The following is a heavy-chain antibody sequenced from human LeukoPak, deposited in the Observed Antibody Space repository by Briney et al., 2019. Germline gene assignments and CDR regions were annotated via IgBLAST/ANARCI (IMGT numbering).Heavy chain of an antibody. CDR1: GYIFSDYW. CDR2: IYPGDSDT. V-gene: IGHV5-51*01. Sequence: PGESLKISCKGSGYIFSDYWIGWVRQMPGKGLEWMGIIYPGDSDTRYSPSFQGQVTISADKSISTAYLQWSSLKASDTAMYYCARLLNPYYYDSSGYYYWGQGTLVTVSS. CDR3: ARLLNPYYYDSSGYYY. D-gene: IGHD3-22*01. J-gene: IGHJ4*02.